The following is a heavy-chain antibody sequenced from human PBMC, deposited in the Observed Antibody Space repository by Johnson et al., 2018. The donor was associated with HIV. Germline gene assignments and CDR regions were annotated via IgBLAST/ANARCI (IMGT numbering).Heavy chain of an antibody. J-gene: IGHJ3*02. Sequence: VQLVESGGGVVRPGGSLRLSCVASGFTFDDFGMGWVRQAPGKGLEWVSGISGSGGSAYYADSGKGRLTISRDNSKNTLDLQMNSLRAEDTAVYYCARGGYSTILDAFDIWGQGTMVTVSS. D-gene: IGHD6-13*01. CDR2: ISGSGGSA. CDR1: GFTFDDFG. CDR3: ARGGYSTILDAFDI. V-gene: IGHV3-23*04.